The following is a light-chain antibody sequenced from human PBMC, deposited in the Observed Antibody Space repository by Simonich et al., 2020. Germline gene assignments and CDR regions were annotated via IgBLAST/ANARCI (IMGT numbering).Light chain of an antibody. J-gene: IGLJ2*01. CDR1: RSDVGSYNL. CDR2: EGS. CDR3: CSYAGSSTVV. Sequence: QSALTQPPSASGSPGQSVTISCTGTRSDVGSYNLVSWYQQHPGKAPKLMIYEGSKRPSGVSNRFSGSKSGNTASLTISGLQAEDEADYYCCSYAGSSTVVFGGGTKLTVL. V-gene: IGLV2-23*01.